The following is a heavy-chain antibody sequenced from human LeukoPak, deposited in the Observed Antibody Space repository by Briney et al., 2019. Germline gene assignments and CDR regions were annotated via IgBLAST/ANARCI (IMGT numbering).Heavy chain of an antibody. V-gene: IGHV4-34*01. J-gene: IGHJ4*02. CDR3: ARHSRYYGSGRRLDY. CDR2: INHSGST. Sequence: PSETLSLTCAVYGGSFSGYYWSWIRQPPGKGLEWIGEINHSGSTNYNPSLKSRVTISVDTSKNQFSLKLSSVTAADTAVYYCARHSRYYGSGRRLDYWGQGTLVTVSS. D-gene: IGHD3-10*01. CDR1: GGSFSGYY.